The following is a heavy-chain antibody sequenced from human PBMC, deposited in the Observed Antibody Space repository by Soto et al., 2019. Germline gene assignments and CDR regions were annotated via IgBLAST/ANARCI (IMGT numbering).Heavy chain of an antibody. CDR1: GFTFSSYG. V-gene: IGHV3-30*18. D-gene: IGHD6-13*01. Sequence: GGSLRLSCAASGFTFSSYGMHWVRQAPGKGLEWVAVISYDGSNKYYADSVKGRFTISRDNSKNTLYLQMNSLRAEDTAVYYCAKDKVRSSSWYGDAFDIWGQGTMVTV. CDR2: ISYDGSNK. CDR3: AKDKVRSSSWYGDAFDI. J-gene: IGHJ3*02.